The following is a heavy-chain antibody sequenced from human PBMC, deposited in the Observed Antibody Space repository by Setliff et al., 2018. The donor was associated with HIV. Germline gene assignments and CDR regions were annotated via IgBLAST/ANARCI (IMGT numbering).Heavy chain of an antibody. CDR2: IHYSGSI. CDR1: GGSISSHY. J-gene: IGHJ6*03. V-gene: IGHV4-59*11. Sequence: KPSETLSLTCTVSGGSISSHYWNWIRQPPGKGLEWLGYIHYSGSINYNPSLKSRVTISGDSSKKQVSLMLSSVTAADTAVYSCARVPSSGWYGGHHYMDVWGKGAAVTVSS. CDR3: ARVPSSGWYGGHHYMDV. D-gene: IGHD6-19*01.